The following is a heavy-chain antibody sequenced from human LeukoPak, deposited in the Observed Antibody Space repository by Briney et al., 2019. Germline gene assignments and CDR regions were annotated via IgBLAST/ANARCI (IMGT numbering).Heavy chain of an antibody. CDR2: IWFDGSNK. CDR1: GFTFCNFG. V-gene: IGHV3-33*01. D-gene: IGHD3-10*01. Sequence: GGSLRLSCAASGFTFCNFGMHWVRQAPGKGLEWVAVIWFDGSNKYYADSVKGRFTISRDNSKNTLYLQMNSLRAEDTALYYCARDESSGSLHFDYWGQGTLVTVSS. CDR3: ARDESSGSLHFDY. J-gene: IGHJ4*02.